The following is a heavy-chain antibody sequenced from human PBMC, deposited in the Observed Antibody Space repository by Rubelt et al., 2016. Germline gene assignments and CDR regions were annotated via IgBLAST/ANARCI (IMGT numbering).Heavy chain of an antibody. D-gene: IGHD3-10*01. J-gene: IGHJ6*02. CDR2: IGTAGDT. CDR1: GFTFSSYD. V-gene: IGHV3-13*04. CDR3: ARDFPNYYGSEYYYYGMDV. Sequence: EVQLVESGGGLVQPGGSLRLSCAASGFTFSSYDMHWVRQATGKGLEWVSAIGTAGDTYYPGSVKGRFTISRDNSKNTLYLQMNSLSADDTAGYYCARDFPNYYGSEYYYYGMDVWGQGTTVTVSS.